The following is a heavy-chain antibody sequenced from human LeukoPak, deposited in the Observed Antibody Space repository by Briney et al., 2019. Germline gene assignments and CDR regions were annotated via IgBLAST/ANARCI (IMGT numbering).Heavy chain of an antibody. CDR3: ARDGRSDSSGYYFPSIDY. J-gene: IGHJ4*02. CDR2: VIPILGIA. CDR1: GGTFSSYA. V-gene: IGHV1-69*04. Sequence: WASVKVSCKASGGTFSSYAISWVRQAPGQGLEWMGRVIPILGIANYAQKFQGRVTITADKPTSTAYMELSSLRSEDTAVYYCARDGRSDSSGYYFPSIDYWGQGTLVTVSS. D-gene: IGHD3-22*01.